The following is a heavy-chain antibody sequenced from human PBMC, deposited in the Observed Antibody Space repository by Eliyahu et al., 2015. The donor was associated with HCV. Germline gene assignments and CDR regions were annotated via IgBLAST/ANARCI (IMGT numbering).Heavy chain of an antibody. CDR1: GFTFDDYA. D-gene: IGHD6-13*01. J-gene: IGHJ4*02. Sequence: EVQLVESGGGLVQPGRSLXLSCAASGFTFDDYAMHWVRQAPGKGLEWVSSITWNSNTIGYADSLKGRFTISRDNAKNSLYLQMNSLRPEDTALYYCAKGTSSIAAAYFDYWGQGALVTVSS. CDR3: AKGTSSIAAAYFDY. CDR2: ITWNSNTI. V-gene: IGHV3-9*01.